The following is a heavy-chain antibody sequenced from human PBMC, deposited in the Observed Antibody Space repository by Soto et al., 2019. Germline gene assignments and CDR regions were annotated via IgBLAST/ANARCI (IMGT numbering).Heavy chain of an antibody. CDR2: INHSGST. CDR1: GGSFSGYY. CDR3: ARERGSSSPYAYYFDY. V-gene: IGHV4-34*01. Sequence: SETLSLTCAVYGGSFSGYYWSWIRQPPGKGLEWIGEINHSGSTNYNPSLKSRVTISVDTSKNQFSLKLSSVTAADTAVYYCARERGSSSPYAYYFDYWGQGTLVTVSS. D-gene: IGHD6-6*01. J-gene: IGHJ4*02.